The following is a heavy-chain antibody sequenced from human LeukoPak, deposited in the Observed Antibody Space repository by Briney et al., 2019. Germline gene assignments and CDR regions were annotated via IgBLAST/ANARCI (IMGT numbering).Heavy chain of an antibody. Sequence: ASVKVSCKVSGYTLTELSMHWVRQAPGKGLEWMGGFDPEDGETIYAQKFQGRVTMTEDTSTDTAYMELSSLRSEDTAVYYCATDSPLYDSSGPRAFDIWGQGTMVTVSS. J-gene: IGHJ3*02. V-gene: IGHV1-24*01. D-gene: IGHD3-22*01. CDR3: ATDSPLYDSSGPRAFDI. CDR1: GYTLTELS. CDR2: FDPEDGET.